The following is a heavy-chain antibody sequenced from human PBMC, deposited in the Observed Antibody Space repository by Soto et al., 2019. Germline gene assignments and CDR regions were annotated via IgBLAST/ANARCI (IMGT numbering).Heavy chain of an antibody. J-gene: IGHJ6*02. V-gene: IGHV3-7*03. D-gene: IGHD2-2*01. Sequence: GGSLRLSCVVSGFTISNYWMSWVRQAPEKGLAWLADIKQDGSETYYVDSVKGRFTISRDNAKNSLYLQMYSLRVEDTAVYYCTRATDLLFCTGTSCPGIDLWGLGSTVNVS. CDR2: IKQDGSET. CDR1: GFTISNYW. CDR3: TRATDLLFCTGTSCPGIDL.